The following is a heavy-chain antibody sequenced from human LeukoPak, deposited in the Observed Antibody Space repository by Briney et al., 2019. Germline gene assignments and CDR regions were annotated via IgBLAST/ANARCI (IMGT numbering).Heavy chain of an antibody. CDR3: PRDLAYGSGMGYFDY. CDR2: IYTSGST. Sequence: PSETLSLTCTVSGGSISSYYWSWIRQPAGKGLEWIGRIYTSGSTNYNPSLKSRVTMSVDTSKNQFSLKLSSVTAADTAVYYCPRDLAYGSGMGYFDYWGQGTLVTVSS. CDR1: GGSISSYY. V-gene: IGHV4-4*07. J-gene: IGHJ4*02. D-gene: IGHD3-10*01.